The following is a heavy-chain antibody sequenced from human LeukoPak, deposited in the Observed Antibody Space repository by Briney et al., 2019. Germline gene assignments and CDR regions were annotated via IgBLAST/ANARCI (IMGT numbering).Heavy chain of an antibody. CDR3: AYGGFFFNY. V-gene: IGHV3-7*01. CDR1: GFTFSDYW. J-gene: IGHJ4*02. Sequence: GGSLRLSCATSGFTFSDYWMSWVRQAPGKGLEWVANIKQDGSERNYVDSLRGRFTISRDNTKNSLSLQMNGLRVEDTAVYYCAYGGFFFNYWGQGTMVTVSS. D-gene: IGHD3-10*01. CDR2: IKQDGSER.